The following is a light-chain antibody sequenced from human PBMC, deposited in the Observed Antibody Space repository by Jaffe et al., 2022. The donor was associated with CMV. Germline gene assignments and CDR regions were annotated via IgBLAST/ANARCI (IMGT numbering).Light chain of an antibody. V-gene: IGLV3-19*01. CDR2: GKN. J-gene: IGLJ3*02. CDR1: SLRNYY. CDR3: NSRGSSANHRWV. Sequence: SSEPTQDPALSVALGQTVRITCQGDSLRNYYTSWYQQKPRQAPVLVIYGKNNRPSGIPDRFSGSRSGDTASLTITGAQAEDEADYYCNSRGSSANHRWVFGGGTKLTVL.